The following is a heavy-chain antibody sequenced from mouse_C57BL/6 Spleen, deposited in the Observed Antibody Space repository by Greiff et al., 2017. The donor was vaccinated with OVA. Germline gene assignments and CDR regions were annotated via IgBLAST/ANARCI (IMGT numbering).Heavy chain of an antibody. CDR2: INYDGSST. Sequence: EVNVVESEGGLVQPGSSMKLSCTASGFTFSDYYMAWVRQVPEKGLEWVANINYDGSSTYYLDSLKSRFIISRDNAKNILYLQMSSLKSEDTATYYCAREGKGSYYFDYWGQGTTLTVSS. V-gene: IGHV5-16*01. D-gene: IGHD3-3*01. CDR3: AREGKGSYYFDY. J-gene: IGHJ2*01. CDR1: GFTFSDYY.